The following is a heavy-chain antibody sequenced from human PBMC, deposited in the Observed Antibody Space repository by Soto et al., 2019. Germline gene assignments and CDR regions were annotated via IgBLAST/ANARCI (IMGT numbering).Heavy chain of an antibody. V-gene: IGHV1-8*01. CDR3: ASRFRAYRQWSVFDM. Sequence: XPVKVACKASGYPLTSSDINWVRQATGQGLEWMGWMNPNSGNTGYAQKFQGRVTMTRNTSISTAYMELSSLRSEDTAVYYCASRFRAYRQWSVFDMWAQRIMVIVS. CDR2: MNPNSGNT. CDR1: GYPLTSSD. J-gene: IGHJ3*02. D-gene: IGHD2-8*01.